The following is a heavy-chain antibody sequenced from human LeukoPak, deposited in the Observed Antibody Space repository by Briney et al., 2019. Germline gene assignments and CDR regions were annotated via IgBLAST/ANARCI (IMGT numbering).Heavy chain of an antibody. D-gene: IGHD6-6*01. Sequence: ASVKVSCKASGGTFSSYAISWVRQAPGQGLEWMGRIIPILGIANYAQKFQGRVTITADKSTTTAYMELSSLRSEDTAVYYCARDHSSSTQFDPWGQGTLVIVSS. CDR2: IIPILGIA. J-gene: IGHJ5*02. CDR1: GGTFSSYA. V-gene: IGHV1-69*04. CDR3: ARDHSSSTQFDP.